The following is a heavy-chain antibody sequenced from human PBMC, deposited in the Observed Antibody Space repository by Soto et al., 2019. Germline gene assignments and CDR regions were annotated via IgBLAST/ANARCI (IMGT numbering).Heavy chain of an antibody. J-gene: IGHJ4*02. CDR1: GGTFSKYA. D-gene: IGHD5-18*01. CDR3: ASRGYDFDY. V-gene: IGHV1-2*02. CDR2: INPNSGGT. Sequence: ASVKFSCKASGGTFSKYAISWVRQAPGQGLEWMGWINPNSGGTNYAQKYQGRVTMTRDTSISTAYMELSRLRSDDTAVYYCASRGYDFDYWGQGTLVTVSS.